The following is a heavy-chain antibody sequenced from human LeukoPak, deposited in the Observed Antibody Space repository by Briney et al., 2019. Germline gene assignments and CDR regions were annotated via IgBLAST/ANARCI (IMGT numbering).Heavy chain of an antibody. CDR2: ISYDVSNK. D-gene: IGHD3-10*01. CDR3: ANGPHVLLWFGQLGGDAFDI. CDR1: GFTFSSYG. V-gene: IGHV3-30*18. Sequence: GRSLRLSCAASGFTFSSYGMHWVRQAPGKGLEWVAVISYDVSNKYYADSVKGRFTISRDNSKNTLYLQMNSLRAEDTAVYYCANGPHVLLWFGQLGGDAFDIWGQGTMVTVSS. J-gene: IGHJ3*02.